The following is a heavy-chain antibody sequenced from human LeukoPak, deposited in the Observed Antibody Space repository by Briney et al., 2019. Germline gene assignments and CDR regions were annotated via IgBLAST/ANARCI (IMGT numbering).Heavy chain of an antibody. D-gene: IGHD3-9*01. Sequence: PGGSLRLSCAASGFTFSDYYMSWIREAPGKGLEWVSYISSSGSTIYYADSVKGRFTISRDNAKNSLYLQMNSLRAEDTAVYYCAKDLSYYDILTGYYTPGYWGQGTLVTVSS. CDR2: ISSSGSTI. J-gene: IGHJ4*02. CDR3: AKDLSYYDILTGYYTPGY. V-gene: IGHV3-11*01. CDR1: GFTFSDYY.